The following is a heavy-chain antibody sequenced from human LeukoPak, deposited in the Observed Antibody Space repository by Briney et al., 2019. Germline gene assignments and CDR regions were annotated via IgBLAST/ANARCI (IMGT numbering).Heavy chain of an antibody. J-gene: IGHJ4*02. CDR2: ISYDGSNK. Sequence: GGSLRLSCAASGFTFSSYAMRWVRQAPGKGLDWVAVISYDGSNKYYADSVKGRFTISRDNSKNTLYLQMNSLRAEDTAVYYCARESMIVVNRAYYFDYWGQGTLVTVSS. CDR1: GFTFSSYA. V-gene: IGHV3-30-3*01. D-gene: IGHD3-22*01. CDR3: ARESMIVVNRAYYFDY.